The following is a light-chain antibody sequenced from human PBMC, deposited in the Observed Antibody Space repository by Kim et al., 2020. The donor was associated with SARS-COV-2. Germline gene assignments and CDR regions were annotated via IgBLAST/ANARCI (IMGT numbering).Light chain of an antibody. CDR1: ALPNQY. CDR3: QSSDSSYTFWV. CDR2: EDT. Sequence: PGQTARINCSGDALPNQYSYWFQQKPGQAPVLVIYEDTERPSGIPERFSGSTSGTTVTLTISGVQAEDEADYYCQSSDSSYTFWVFGGGTQLTVL. J-gene: IGLJ3*02. V-gene: IGLV3-25*03.